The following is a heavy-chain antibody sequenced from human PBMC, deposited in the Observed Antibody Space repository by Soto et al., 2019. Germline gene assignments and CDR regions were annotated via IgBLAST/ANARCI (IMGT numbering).Heavy chain of an antibody. J-gene: IGHJ6*02. Sequence: PSVKVSCKASGGTFSSYAISWVRQAPGQGLEWMGGIIPIFGTANYAQKFQGRVTITADESTSTAYMELSSLRSEDTAVYYCARAGDSNYYYYGMDVWGQGTTVTVSS. CDR3: ARAGDSNYYYYGMDV. V-gene: IGHV1-69*13. CDR1: GGTFSSYA. CDR2: IIPIFGTA. D-gene: IGHD4-17*01.